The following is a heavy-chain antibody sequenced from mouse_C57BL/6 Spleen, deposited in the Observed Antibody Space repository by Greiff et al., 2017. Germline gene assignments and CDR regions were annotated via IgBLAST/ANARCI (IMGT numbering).Heavy chain of an antibody. V-gene: IGHV1-72*01. CDR1: GYTFTSYW. J-gene: IGHJ1*03. CDR3: ARSWGTTVVDWYFDV. D-gene: IGHD1-1*01. CDR2: IDPNSGGT. Sequence: QVQLQQPGAELVKPGASVKLSCKASGYTFTSYWMHWVKQRPGRGLEWIGRIDPNSGGTKYNEKFKSKATLTVDKPSSTAYMQLSSLTSEDSAVYYCARSWGTTVVDWYFDVWGTGTTVTVSS.